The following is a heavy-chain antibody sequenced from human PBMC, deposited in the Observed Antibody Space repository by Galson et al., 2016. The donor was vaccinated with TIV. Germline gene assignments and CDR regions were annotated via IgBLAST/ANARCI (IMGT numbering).Heavy chain of an antibody. CDR2: ISNSGSSI. J-gene: IGHJ4*02. CDR1: GLTFSDYY. Sequence: SLRLSCAASGLTFSDYYMTWIRQAPGKGLEWISYISNSGSSIYYADSVKGRFSISRDNAKNSLYLQMNSLRADDTALYYCATIRYFSYFDSLGQGTLVTVAS. V-gene: IGHV3-11*01. CDR3: ATIRYFSYFDS. D-gene: IGHD3-9*01.